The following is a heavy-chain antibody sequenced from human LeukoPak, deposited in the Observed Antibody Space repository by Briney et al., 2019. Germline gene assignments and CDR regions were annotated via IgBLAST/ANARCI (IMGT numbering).Heavy chain of an antibody. CDR1: GYVFKNYW. CDR3: AKQSIYYYGMDV. J-gene: IGHJ6*02. CDR2: IYPNDSDT. V-gene: IGHV5-51*01. Sequence: GESLKISREASGYVFKNYWIAWVRQMPEKGLEWMGIIYPNDSDTRYNPSFQGQVTISADTSTNTAYLQWNSLKASDTAMYYCAKQSIYYYGMDVWGQGTTVTVSS.